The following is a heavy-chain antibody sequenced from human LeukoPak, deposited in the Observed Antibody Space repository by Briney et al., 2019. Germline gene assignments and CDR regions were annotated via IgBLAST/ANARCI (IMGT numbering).Heavy chain of an antibody. Sequence: SETLSLTFRVSGGSISSYYWSWIRQPPAKGPEWIGYISYSGINNYKPSLKSRVTISVDTSKNQFSLKLTSVTAVDTAVYYCARRDDSTDWYFDLWGRGTLVTVSS. V-gene: IGHV4-59*08. CDR3: ARRDDSTDWYFDL. CDR1: GGSISSYY. D-gene: IGHD2/OR15-2a*01. CDR2: ISYSGIN. J-gene: IGHJ2*01.